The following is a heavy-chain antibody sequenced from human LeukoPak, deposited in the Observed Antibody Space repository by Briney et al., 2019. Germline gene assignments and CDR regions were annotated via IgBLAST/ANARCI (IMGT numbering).Heavy chain of an antibody. Sequence: ASAKVSCKASGYTFTSYAMHWVRQAPGQRLEWMGWINAGNGNTKYSQKSQGRVTITRDTSASTAYMELSSLRSEDTAVYYCARDDCGGDCYSGYFDYWGQGTLVTVSS. CDR2: INAGNGNT. V-gene: IGHV1-3*01. CDR1: GYTFTSYA. D-gene: IGHD2-21*02. CDR3: ARDDCGGDCYSGYFDY. J-gene: IGHJ4*02.